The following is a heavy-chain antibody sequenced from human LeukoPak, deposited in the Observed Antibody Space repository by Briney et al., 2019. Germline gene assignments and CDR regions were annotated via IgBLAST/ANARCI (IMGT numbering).Heavy chain of an antibody. J-gene: IGHJ4*02. CDR3: AKRSRSSWPFDY. V-gene: IGHV3-66*01. CDR2: IYSGGST. D-gene: IGHD6-13*01. CDR1: GFTVSSNY. Sequence: GGSLRLSCAASGFTVSSNYMSWVRQAPGKGLEWVSVIYSGGSTYYADSVKGRFTISRDNSKNTLYLQMNSLRAEDTAVYYCAKRSRSSWPFDYWGQGTLVTVSS.